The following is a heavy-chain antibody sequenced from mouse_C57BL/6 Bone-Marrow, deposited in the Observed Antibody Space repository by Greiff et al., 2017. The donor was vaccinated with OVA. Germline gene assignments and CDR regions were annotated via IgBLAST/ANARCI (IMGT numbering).Heavy chain of an antibody. J-gene: IGHJ4*01. CDR3: ARRLSYYYGSSYDDAMDY. CDR2: INPSSGYT. Sequence: QVQLQQSGAELARPGASVKMSCKASGYTFTSYTMHRVKQRPGQGLEWIGYINPSSGYTKYNQKFKDKATLTADKSSSTAYMQLSSLTSEDSAVYYCARRLSYYYGSSYDDAMDYWGQGTSVTVSS. CDR1: GYTFTSYT. D-gene: IGHD1-1*01. V-gene: IGHV1-4*01.